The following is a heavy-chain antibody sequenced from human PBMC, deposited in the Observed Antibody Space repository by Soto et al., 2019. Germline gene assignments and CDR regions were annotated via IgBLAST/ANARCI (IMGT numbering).Heavy chain of an antibody. CDR2: IIPIFGTA. Sequence: QVQLVQSGAEVKKPGSSVKVSCKASGGTFSSFAISWVRQAPGQGLEWMGGIIPIFGTANYAQKFQGRVTITADESTSTGYMELSSLRSEDTAVYYCARVISPSIAARQSYDYWGQGTLVTVSS. V-gene: IGHV1-69*01. D-gene: IGHD6-6*01. J-gene: IGHJ4*02. CDR3: ARVISPSIAARQSYDY. CDR1: GGTFSSFA.